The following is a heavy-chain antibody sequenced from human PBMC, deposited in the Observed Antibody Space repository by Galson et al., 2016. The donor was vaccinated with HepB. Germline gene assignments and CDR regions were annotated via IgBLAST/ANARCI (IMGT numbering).Heavy chain of an antibody. V-gene: IGHV3-23*01. J-gene: IGHJ4*02. CDR2: ITGDSSRT. Sequence: SLRLSCAGSEFTFTSYAMNWVRQAPGKGLEWVSAITGDSSRTFYADSVKGRFTISRDNSKNTVYLQMNGLRAEDTAVYYCAKDLWLRGFHYLDYWGQGTLSPSPQ. CDR1: EFTFTSYA. CDR3: AKDLWLRGFHYLDY. D-gene: IGHD3-10*01.